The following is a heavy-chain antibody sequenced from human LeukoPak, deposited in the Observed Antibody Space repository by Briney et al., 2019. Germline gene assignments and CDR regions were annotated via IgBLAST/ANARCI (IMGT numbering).Heavy chain of an antibody. V-gene: IGHV3-7*03. D-gene: IGHD2-2*02. CDR3: TTITAVAGGILDH. CDR2: IKQDGSEK. J-gene: IGHJ4*02. CDR1: GFTFSSYW. Sequence: GGSLRLSCAASGFTFSSYWMSWVRQAPGKGLEWVANIKQDGSEKYYVDSVKGRFTISRDNAKNSLYLQMNSLKTEDTAIYYCTTITAVAGGILDHWGQGTLVTVSS.